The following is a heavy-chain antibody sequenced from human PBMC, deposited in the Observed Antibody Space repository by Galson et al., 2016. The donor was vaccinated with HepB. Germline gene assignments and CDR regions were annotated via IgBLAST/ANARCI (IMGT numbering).Heavy chain of an antibody. V-gene: IGHV3-48*03. CDR1: GFTFSSYE. CDR2: ISSSGSTI. J-gene: IGHJ6*02. Sequence: SLRLSCAASGFTFSSYEMNWVRQAPGKGLEWVSYISSSGSTIYYADSVKGRFTISRDNAKNSLYQQMNSLRAEDTAVYYCAREYSYGYYYFYGVDVWGQGTTVTVS. CDR3: AREYSYGYYYFYGVDV. D-gene: IGHD5-18*01.